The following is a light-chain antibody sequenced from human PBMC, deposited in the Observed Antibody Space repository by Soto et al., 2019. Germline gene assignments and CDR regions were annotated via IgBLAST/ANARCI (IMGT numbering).Light chain of an antibody. J-gene: IGLJ3*02. CDR2: SNN. Sequence: QSVLTQPPSASGTPGQRVTISCSGSASNIGNRTVNWYQHVPGTAPRRPIYSNNQRSSGVPARFSGSKSGTSASLAISGLRSEDEADYFCAAWDDSLDAWLFGGGTKLTVL. V-gene: IGLV1-44*01. CDR3: AAWDDSLDAWL. CDR1: ASNIGNRT.